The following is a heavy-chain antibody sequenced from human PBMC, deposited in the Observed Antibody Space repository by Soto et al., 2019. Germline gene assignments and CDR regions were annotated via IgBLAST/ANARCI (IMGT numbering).Heavy chain of an antibody. CDR2: ISYDGSNK. CDR3: AREFDYGDYVDY. Sequence: QVQLVESGGGVVQPGRSLRLSCAASGFTFSSYAMHWVRQAPGKGLEWVAVISYDGSNKYYADSVKGRFTISSANSKNTLYLQMNSLRAEDTAVYYCAREFDYGDYVDYWGQGTLVAVSS. CDR1: GFTFSSYA. V-gene: IGHV3-30-3*01. J-gene: IGHJ4*02. D-gene: IGHD4-17*01.